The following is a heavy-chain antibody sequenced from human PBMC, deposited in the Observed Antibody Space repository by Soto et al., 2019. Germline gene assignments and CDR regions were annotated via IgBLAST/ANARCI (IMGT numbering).Heavy chain of an antibody. V-gene: IGHV1-46*01. CDR2: INPTGGRA. Sequence: ASVKVSCEASGYTITNYYIHWVRQAPGQGLEWMGVINPTGGRASYAPKFQGRVTLTRDTPTSTAYMELRSLRSDDTAVYYCARDSTVTTYYYYGMDVWG. D-gene: IGHD4-4*01. CDR3: ARDSTVTTYYYYGMDV. CDR1: GYTITNYY. J-gene: IGHJ6*02.